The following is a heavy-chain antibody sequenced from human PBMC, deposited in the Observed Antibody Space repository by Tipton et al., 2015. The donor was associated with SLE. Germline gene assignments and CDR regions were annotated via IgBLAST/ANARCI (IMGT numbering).Heavy chain of an antibody. CDR2: IYYSGST. CDR1: GGSISSYY. D-gene: IGHD3-10*01. CDR3: ARGSSAFEI. J-gene: IGHJ3*02. Sequence: TLSLTCTVSGGSISSYYWSWIRQPPGKGLEWIGYIYYSGSTNCNPSLESRLTISVDTSKNQFSLKLNSVTAADTAVYYCARGSSAFEIWGQGTLVTVSS. V-gene: IGHV4-59*01.